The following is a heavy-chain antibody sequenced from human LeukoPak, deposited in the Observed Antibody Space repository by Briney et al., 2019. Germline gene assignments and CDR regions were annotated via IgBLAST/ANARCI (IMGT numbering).Heavy chain of an antibody. J-gene: IGHJ5*02. V-gene: IGHV3-53*01. Sequence: PGGSLRLSCAASGFTVSRYYMSWVRQAPGKGLEWVSDIYSGGSTYYAASVKGRFTISRHNSKKSLYLQVNSLRVDGAPVYYCAREGAVSGENWFDPWGQGNLVTVSS. D-gene: IGHD6-13*01. CDR2: IYSGGST. CDR1: GFTVSRYY. CDR3: AREGAVSGENWFDP.